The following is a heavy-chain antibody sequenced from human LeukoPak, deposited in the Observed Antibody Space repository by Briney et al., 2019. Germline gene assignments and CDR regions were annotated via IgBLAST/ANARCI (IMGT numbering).Heavy chain of an antibody. CDR2: INHSGST. V-gene: IGHV4-34*01. J-gene: IGHJ5*02. D-gene: IGHD3-3*01. Sequence: PSETLSLTCAVYGGSFSGYYWSWICQPPGKGLEWIGEINHSGSTNYNPSLKSRVTISVDTSKNQFSLKLSSVTAADTAVYYCARRARYDFWSGYYRKYNWFDPWGQGTLVTVSS. CDR1: GGSFSGYY. CDR3: ARRARYDFWSGYYRKYNWFDP.